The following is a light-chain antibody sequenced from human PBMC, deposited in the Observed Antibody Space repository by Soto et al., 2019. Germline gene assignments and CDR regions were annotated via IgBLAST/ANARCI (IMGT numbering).Light chain of an antibody. CDR2: DVS. CDR1: SSDVGGYNA. V-gene: IGLV2-14*01. Sequence: QSVLTQPASVPGSPGQSITISCFGSSSDVGGYNAVSWYQQHPGKAPKLVIYDVSVRPSGISSRFSASKSGNTASLTISGLQAEDEADYYCSSYATGGSYVFGTGTKVTVL. CDR3: SSYATGGSYV. J-gene: IGLJ1*01.